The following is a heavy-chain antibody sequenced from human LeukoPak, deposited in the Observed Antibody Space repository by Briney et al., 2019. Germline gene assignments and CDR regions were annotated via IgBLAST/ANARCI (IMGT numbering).Heavy chain of an antibody. Sequence: SETLSLTCTVSGYPISSGYYWGWIRPPPGKGLEYLGLISSTGSTNYNPSLRSRVTISADTSKNHFSLKLTSVTAADTAVYYCARDQTYSGSGIYTYFDYWGQGILVTVSS. CDR1: GYPISSGYY. CDR2: ISSTGST. CDR3: ARDQTYSGSGIYTYFDY. D-gene: IGHD3-10*01. V-gene: IGHV4-38-2*02. J-gene: IGHJ4*02.